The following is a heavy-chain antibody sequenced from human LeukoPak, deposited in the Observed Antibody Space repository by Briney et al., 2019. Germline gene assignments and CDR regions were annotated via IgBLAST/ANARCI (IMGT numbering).Heavy chain of an antibody. CDR1: GFTFSSYW. V-gene: IGHV3-7*01. J-gene: IGHJ4*02. CDR3: ARAREGGDCPFDY. Sequence: AGGSLRLSCAASGFTFSSYWMSWVRQAPGKGLEWVANIKQDGSEKYYVGSVKGQFTISRDNAKNSLYLQMNSLRAEDTAVYYCARAREGGDCPFDYWGQGTLLTVSS. D-gene: IGHD2-21*02. CDR2: IKQDGSEK.